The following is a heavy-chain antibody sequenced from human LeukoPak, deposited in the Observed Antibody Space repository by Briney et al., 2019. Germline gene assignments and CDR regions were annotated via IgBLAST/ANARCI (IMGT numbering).Heavy chain of an antibody. Sequence: PGGSLRLSCAASGFSFSSHVMHWVRQAPGKGLEWVAVIWYDGSNKYYADSVKGRFTISRDNSKNALYLQMNSLRAEDTAVYYCARDSRDGYNLDYWGQGTLVTVSS. D-gene: IGHD5-24*01. V-gene: IGHV3-33*08. CDR2: IWYDGSNK. CDR3: ARDSRDGYNLDY. J-gene: IGHJ4*02. CDR1: GFSFSSHV.